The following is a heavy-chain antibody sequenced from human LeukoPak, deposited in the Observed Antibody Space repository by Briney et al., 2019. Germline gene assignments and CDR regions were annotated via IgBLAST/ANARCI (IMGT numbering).Heavy chain of an antibody. V-gene: IGHV7-4-1*02. CDR1: GYTFTSYA. D-gene: IGHD3-16*02. Sequence: ASVKVSCKASGYTFTSYAMNWVRQAPGQGLEWMGWINPNTGNPTYAQGLTGRFVFSLDTSVGTAYLQITSLKADDTAVYYCARAYQRLGELSLPDYWGQGTLVTVSS. CDR2: INPNTGNP. J-gene: IGHJ4*02. CDR3: ARAYQRLGELSLPDY.